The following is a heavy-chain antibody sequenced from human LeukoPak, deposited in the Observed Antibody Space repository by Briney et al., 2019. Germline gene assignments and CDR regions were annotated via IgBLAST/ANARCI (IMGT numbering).Heavy chain of an antibody. Sequence: GGSLRLSCAGTGFAFNMFAIDWVRQAPGKGLEGVSGLSRGGSSTNYADSVKGRFTISRDKPQNSVFLQMNSLRPEDTAVYYCAREQRIRHCSEGVCTEGYYFDYWGQGTLVTVSS. J-gene: IGHJ4*02. CDR1: GFAFNMFA. D-gene: IGHD2-15*01. CDR3: AREQRIRHCSEGVCTEGYYFDY. V-gene: IGHV3-23*01. CDR2: LSRGGSST.